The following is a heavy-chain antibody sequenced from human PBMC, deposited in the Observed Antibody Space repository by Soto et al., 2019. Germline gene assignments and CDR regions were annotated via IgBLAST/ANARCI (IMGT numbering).Heavy chain of an antibody. J-gene: IGHJ6*02. D-gene: IGHD6-19*01. V-gene: IGHV3-23*01. Sequence: EVQLLESGGGLVQPGGSLRLSCAASGFTFSSYAMSWVRQAPGKGLERVSAISGSGGSTYYADSVKGRFTISRYNSKNSLYGQMDSLRAEDTAVYYCAKDRGSGGIAVACTSGHYYYGRDVWGQGTTVTVSS. CDR2: ISGSGGST. CDR3: AKDRGSGGIAVACTSGHYYYGRDV. CDR1: GFTFSSYA.